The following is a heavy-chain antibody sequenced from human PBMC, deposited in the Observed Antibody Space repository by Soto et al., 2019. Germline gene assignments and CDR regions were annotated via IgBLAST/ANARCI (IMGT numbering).Heavy chain of an antibody. CDR1: GFTVSSNY. D-gene: IGHD3-22*01. CDR2: IYSGGST. Sequence: EVQLVESGGGLVQPGGSLRLSCAVSGFTVSSNYMNWVRQAPGKGLEWVSVIYSGGSTYYADSVKGRFTISRDNSKNTLYLQMNSLRAEDTAVYYCARPYYDSSDYPWYWGQGTLVTVSS. V-gene: IGHV3-66*04. CDR3: ARPYYDSSDYPWY. J-gene: IGHJ4*02.